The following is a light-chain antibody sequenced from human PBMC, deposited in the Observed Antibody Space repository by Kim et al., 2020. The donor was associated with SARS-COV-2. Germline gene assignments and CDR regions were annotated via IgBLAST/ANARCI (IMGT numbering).Light chain of an antibody. Sequence: SASTGDRVTITCRASHGISSYLAWYQQKPGKAPKLLIYAASTLQSGVPSRFSGSGSGTAFTLTISCLQSEDFATYYCQQYYSYPRTFGQGTKLEI. V-gene: IGKV1-8*01. CDR2: AAS. J-gene: IGKJ2*02. CDR1: HGISSY. CDR3: QQYYSYPRT.